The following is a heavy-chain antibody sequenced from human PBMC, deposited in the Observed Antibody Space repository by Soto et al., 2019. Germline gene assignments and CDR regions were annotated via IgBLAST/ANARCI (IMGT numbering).Heavy chain of an antibody. CDR3: ARRRGGFGGGWTTPDFDY. J-gene: IGHJ4*02. V-gene: IGHV2-5*02. D-gene: IGHD6-19*01. CDR1: GFSLNTGGVG. Sequence: QITLKESGPTVVKPTQTLTLTCSLSGFSLNTGGVGVGWIRQPPGKALEWLAVIYWDDDKSWNPSLRDRLTINRRASDDQVVPTVTKMDPVDTGTYYCARRRGGFGGGWTTPDFDYWGQGTLVTVSS. CDR2: IYWDDDK.